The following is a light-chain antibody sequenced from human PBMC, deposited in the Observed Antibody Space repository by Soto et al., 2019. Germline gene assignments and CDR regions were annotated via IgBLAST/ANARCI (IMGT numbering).Light chain of an antibody. V-gene: IGLV1-47*01. J-gene: IGLJ7*01. CDR1: SSNIGSNY. CDR2: RNN. CDR3: AAWDVSLSGPV. Sequence: QSVLTQPPSASGTPGQRVTISCSGSSSNIGSNYVYWYQQLPGTAPKLLIYRNNQRPSGVPDRFSGSKSGTSASLAISGLRSEGEADYYCAAWDVSLSGPVFGGGTQLTVL.